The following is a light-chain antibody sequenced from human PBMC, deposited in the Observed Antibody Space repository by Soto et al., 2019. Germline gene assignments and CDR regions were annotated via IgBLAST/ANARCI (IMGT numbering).Light chain of an antibody. Sequence: DIQMTQSPSSLSASVGDRVTITCRASQGISNYLAWYQQKPGKVPKLLIYAASTLQSGGSSRFSGSGSGTDFTLTLRSLQPEDVATYYCQKYNSAPWTFGQGTKVEIK. J-gene: IGKJ1*01. V-gene: IGKV1-27*01. CDR3: QKYNSAPWT. CDR1: QGISNY. CDR2: AAS.